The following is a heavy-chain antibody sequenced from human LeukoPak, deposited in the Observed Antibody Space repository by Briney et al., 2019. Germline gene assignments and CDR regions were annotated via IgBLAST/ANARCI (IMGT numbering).Heavy chain of an antibody. V-gene: IGHV4-59*12. CDR1: GGSISNYY. D-gene: IGHD2-2*01. CDR2: IYFSGST. J-gene: IGHJ4*02. CDR3: ARDSCSSTSCRKKFDN. Sequence: PSETLSLTCTVSGGSISNYYWNWIRQPPGKGLEWIGSIYFSGSTYYNPSLKSRVTISVETSKVQFSLKLSSVTAADTAVYYCARDSCSSTSCRKKFDNWGQGTLVTVSS.